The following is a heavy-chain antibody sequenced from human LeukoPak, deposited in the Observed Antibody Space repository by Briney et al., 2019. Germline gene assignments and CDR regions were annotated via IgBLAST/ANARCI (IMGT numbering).Heavy chain of an antibody. CDR3: ARGYYGSVYYYMDV. V-gene: IGHV4-34*01. J-gene: IGHJ6*03. Sequence: SETLSLTCAVYGGSFSGYYWSWIRQPPGKGLEWIGEINHSGSTNYNPSLKSRVTISVDTSKNQFSLKLSSVTAADTAVYYCARGYYGSVYYYMDVWGKGTTVTISS. CDR1: GGSFSGYY. D-gene: IGHD3-10*01. CDR2: INHSGST.